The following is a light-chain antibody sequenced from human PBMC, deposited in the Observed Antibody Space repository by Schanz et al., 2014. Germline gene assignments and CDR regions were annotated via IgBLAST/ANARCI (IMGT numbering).Light chain of an antibody. V-gene: IGKV1-39*01. Sequence: IQMTQSPSSLSASVGDRVTIVCRASQTIDTNLNWFQQRPGKPPKVLISAASNLQGGVPSRFSGSGSGTDFSLTISSLRPEDFATYYCQQSHANPFTLGPGTRVDIK. CDR2: AAS. J-gene: IGKJ3*01. CDR3: QQSHANPFT. CDR1: QTIDTN.